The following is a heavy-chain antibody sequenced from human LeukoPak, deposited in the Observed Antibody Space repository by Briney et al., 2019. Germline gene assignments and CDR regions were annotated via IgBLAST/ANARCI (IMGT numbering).Heavy chain of an antibody. CDR3: ASIWNDVEYYFDY. D-gene: IGHD1-1*01. CDR1: GGSISSSSYY. CDR2: IYYSGST. Sequence: SSETLSLTCTVSGGSISSSSYYWGWIRQPPGKGLEWIGSIYYSGSTYYNPSLKSRVTISVDTSKNQFSLKLSSVTAADTAVYYCASIWNDVEYYFDYWGQGTLVTVSS. J-gene: IGHJ4*02. V-gene: IGHV4-39*07.